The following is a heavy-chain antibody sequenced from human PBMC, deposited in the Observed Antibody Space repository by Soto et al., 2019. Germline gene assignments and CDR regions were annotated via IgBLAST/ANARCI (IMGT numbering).Heavy chain of an antibody. J-gene: IGHJ4*02. Sequence: EVQLVESGGGLVQPGGSLRLSCAASIFTFSDRYSDWLRQAPGKGLEWVGRIRIKGNSYSTEYAASVKGRFTISRDDSKSSLYLQMNSLKIEDTAVYYCARSDSYGPFDYWGQGTLVTVSS. CDR3: ARSDSYGPFDY. V-gene: IGHV3-72*01. CDR2: IRIKGNSYST. D-gene: IGHD5-18*01. CDR1: IFTFSDRY.